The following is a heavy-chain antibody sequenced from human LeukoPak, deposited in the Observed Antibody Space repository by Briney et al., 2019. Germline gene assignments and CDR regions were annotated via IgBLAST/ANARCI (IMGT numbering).Heavy chain of an antibody. CDR1: GGTFSRYA. V-gene: IGHV1-69*13. CDR2: IIPIFGTA. Sequence: ASVKVSCKASGGTFSRYAISWVRQAPGQGLEWMGGIIPIFGTANYAQKFQGRVTITADESTSTAYMEVSSLRSEDTAVYYCARAYSGYDFFDYWGQGILVTVSS. D-gene: IGHD5-12*01. CDR3: ARAYSGYDFFDY. J-gene: IGHJ4*02.